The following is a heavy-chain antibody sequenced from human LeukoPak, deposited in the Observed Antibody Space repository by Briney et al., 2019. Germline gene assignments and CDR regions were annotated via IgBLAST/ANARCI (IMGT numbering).Heavy chain of an antibody. CDR3: AKVRPYGSGSSSYYFDY. CDR1: GFTFNSYG. Sequence: PGGSLRLSCAASGFTFNSYGMHWVRQAPGKGLEWVAVISHDGSNKYYADPVKGRFTISRDNSKNMLYLYMNSLRAEDTAVYYCAKVRPYGSGSSSYYFDYWGQGTLVTVSS. V-gene: IGHV3-30*18. D-gene: IGHD3-10*01. CDR2: ISHDGSNK. J-gene: IGHJ4*02.